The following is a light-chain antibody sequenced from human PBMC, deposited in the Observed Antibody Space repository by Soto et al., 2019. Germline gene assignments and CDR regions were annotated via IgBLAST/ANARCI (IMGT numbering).Light chain of an antibody. V-gene: IGLV4-60*03. CDR1: SGHGSCI. J-gene: IGLJ2*01. CDR3: GTCASNRPDV. Sequence: QPVLTQSSSASASLGASVKLTCTLSSGHGSCIIAWHQHQPEQDPPSMMKLEDSGNYNKGSGVPNRFSGSSSGADRYLTISDLQSEDEADYYCGTCASNRPDVFGGGTKLTVL. CDR2: LEDSGNY.